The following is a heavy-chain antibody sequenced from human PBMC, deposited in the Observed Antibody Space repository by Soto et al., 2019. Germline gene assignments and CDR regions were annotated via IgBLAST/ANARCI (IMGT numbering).Heavy chain of an antibody. CDR1: SGSISSSNW. D-gene: IGHD3-10*01. V-gene: IGHV4-4*02. Sequence: QVQLQESGPGLVKPSGTLSLTCAVSSGSISSSNWWSWVRQPPGKGLEWIGEIYHSGSTNYNPSRKSRVTISVDKAKNQFSLKLSSVTAADTAVYYCARVVYGSGSYFDYWGQGTLVTVSS. J-gene: IGHJ4*02. CDR2: IYHSGST. CDR3: ARVVYGSGSYFDY.